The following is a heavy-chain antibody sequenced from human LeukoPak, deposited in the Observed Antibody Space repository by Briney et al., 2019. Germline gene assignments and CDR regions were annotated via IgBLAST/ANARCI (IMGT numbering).Heavy chain of an antibody. Sequence: GGSLRLPCAASGFTFSSYAMSWVRQAPGKGLEWVSAISGSGGSTYYADSVKGRFTISRDNSKNTLYLQMNSLRAEDTAVYYCAKGIVDIVATTLLYFDYWGQGTLVTVSS. CDR2: ISGSGGST. D-gene: IGHD5-12*01. V-gene: IGHV3-23*01. CDR3: AKGIVDIVATTLLYFDY. CDR1: GFTFSSYA. J-gene: IGHJ4*02.